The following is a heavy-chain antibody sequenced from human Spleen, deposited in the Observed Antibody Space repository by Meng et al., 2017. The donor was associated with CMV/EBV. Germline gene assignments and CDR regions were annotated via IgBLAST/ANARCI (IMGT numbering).Heavy chain of an antibody. V-gene: IGHV1-2*02. CDR2: SNPNSGGT. J-gene: IGHJ5*02. Sequence: YAFTGYYKHWVRQAPGQGLEWMGWSNPNSGGTNYAQKLQGRVTMTRDTSISTAYMELSRLRSDDTAVYYCARVGYCSSTSCRGAWFDPWGQGTLVTVSS. CDR3: ARVGYCSSTSCRGAWFDP. D-gene: IGHD2-2*01. CDR1: YAFTGYY.